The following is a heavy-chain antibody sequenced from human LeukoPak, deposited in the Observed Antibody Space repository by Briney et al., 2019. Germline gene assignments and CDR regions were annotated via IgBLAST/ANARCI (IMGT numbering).Heavy chain of an antibody. D-gene: IGHD6-13*01. Sequence: ASVKVSCKASGYTFTSYGISWVRQAPGQGPEWMGWISGYNGNTNYAQKLQGRVTMTTDTSTSTAYMELRSLRSDGTAVYYCARDEQLAPTYFDYWGQGTLVTVSS. V-gene: IGHV1-18*01. CDR2: ISGYNGNT. CDR1: GYTFTSYG. CDR3: ARDEQLAPTYFDY. J-gene: IGHJ4*02.